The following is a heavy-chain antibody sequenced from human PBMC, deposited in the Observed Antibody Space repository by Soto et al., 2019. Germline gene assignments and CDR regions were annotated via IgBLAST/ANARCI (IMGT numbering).Heavy chain of an antibody. CDR3: ARGRGYSSSWYFTG. J-gene: IGHJ4*02. CDR2: INHSGST. CDR1: GGSFSGYY. Sequence: NPSETLSLTCAVYGGSFSGYYWSWIRQPPGKGLEWIGEINHSGSTNYNPSLKSRVTISVDTSMNQFSLKLSSVTAADTAVYYCARGRGYSSSWYFTGWGQGTLVTVSS. D-gene: IGHD6-13*01. V-gene: IGHV4-34*01.